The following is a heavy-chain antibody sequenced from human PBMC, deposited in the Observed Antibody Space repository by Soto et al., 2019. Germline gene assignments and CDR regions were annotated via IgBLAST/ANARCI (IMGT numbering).Heavy chain of an antibody. CDR1: GGTFSSYA. CDR2: IIPIFGTA. CDR3: AGAIFGVVKHYYYYGMDV. V-gene: IGHV1-69*13. J-gene: IGHJ6*02. D-gene: IGHD3-3*01. Sequence: SVKVSCKASGGTFSSYAISWVRQAPGQGLEWMGGIIPIFGTANYAQKFQGRVTITADESTSTAYMELSSLRSEDTAVYYCAGAIFGVVKHYYYYGMDVWGQGTTVTVSS.